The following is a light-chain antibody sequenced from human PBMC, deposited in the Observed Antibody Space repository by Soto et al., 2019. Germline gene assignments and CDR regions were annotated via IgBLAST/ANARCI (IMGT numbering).Light chain of an antibody. J-gene: IGKJ4*01. CDR2: LGS. Sequence: DIVMTQSPLSLPVTXXEPASISCRSSQSLLHRSGYNYLTWYLQKPGQSPQLLIYLGSSRASGVPDRFSGSGSGTDFTLKISRVEAEDVGVYYCMQALQTPLTFGGGTKVEIK. CDR3: MQALQTPLT. V-gene: IGKV2-28*01. CDR1: QSLLHRSGYNY.